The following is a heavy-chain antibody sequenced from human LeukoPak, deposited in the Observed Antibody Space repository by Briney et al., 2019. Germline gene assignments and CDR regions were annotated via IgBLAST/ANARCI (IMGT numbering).Heavy chain of an antibody. CDR1: GFTVSSNY. J-gene: IGHJ6*04. CDR2: ISSSSSYI. Sequence: PWGSLRLSCAASGFTVSSNYMSWVRQAPGKGLEWVSSISSSSSYIYYADSVRGRFTISRDNAKNSLYLQMNSLRAEDTAVYYCAELGITMIGGVWGKGTTVTISS. CDR3: AELGITMIGGV. D-gene: IGHD3-10*02. V-gene: IGHV3-21*01.